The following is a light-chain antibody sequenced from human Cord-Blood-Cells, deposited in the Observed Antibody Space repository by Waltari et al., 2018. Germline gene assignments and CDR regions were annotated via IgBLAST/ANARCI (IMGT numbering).Light chain of an antibody. CDR3: QQYGSF. CDR2: GAS. V-gene: IGKV3-20*01. J-gene: IGKJ2*01. Sequence: EIVLTHSPGTLSLSPGVRATLSCRASQSVSSSYLAWYQQKPGQAPRLLIYGASSRATGIPDRFSGSGSGTDFTLTISRLEPEDFAVYYCQQYGSFFGQGTKLEIK. CDR1: QSVSSSY.